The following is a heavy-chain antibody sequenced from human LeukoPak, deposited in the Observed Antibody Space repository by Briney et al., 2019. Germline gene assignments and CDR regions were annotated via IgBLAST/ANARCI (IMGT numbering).Heavy chain of an antibody. D-gene: IGHD3-22*01. J-gene: IGHJ4*02. Sequence: SETLSLTCTVSGGSISSYYWGWIRQPPGKGLEWIGSIYYSGSTYYNPSLKSRVTISVDTSKNQFSLKLSSVTAADTAVYYCARVAFGDSSGYHLFDYWGQGTLVTVSS. CDR2: IYYSGST. V-gene: IGHV4-39*01. CDR1: GGSISSYY. CDR3: ARVAFGDSSGYHLFDY.